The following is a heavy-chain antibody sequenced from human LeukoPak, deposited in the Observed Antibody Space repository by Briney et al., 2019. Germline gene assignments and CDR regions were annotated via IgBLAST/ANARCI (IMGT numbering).Heavy chain of an antibody. V-gene: IGHV1-69*02. D-gene: IGHD3-22*01. CDR3: ARADYYDRSGEFDF. CDR1: GGTFSSYT. J-gene: IGHJ4*02. CDR2: IIPILGIA. Sequence: ASVKVSCKASGGTFSSYTISWVREAPGQGLEWMGRIIPILGIANYAQKFQGRVTITADKSTCTAYMELSSLRSEDSAVYSCARADYYDRSGEFDFWGQGTLVTVSS.